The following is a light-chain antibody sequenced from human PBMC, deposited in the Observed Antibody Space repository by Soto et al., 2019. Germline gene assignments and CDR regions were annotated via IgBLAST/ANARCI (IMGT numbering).Light chain of an antibody. V-gene: IGKV1-12*01. Sequence: DIQLTQSPSSVSASVGDRVTITCRASQDIGTWLAWYQQKPGKAPKLLIYVASNLQSGFPSRFSGAGSGTDFNLTITSLQPEDFATYHCQQADSFPFTFRPGTKVDFK. J-gene: IGKJ3*01. CDR1: QDIGTW. CDR3: QQADSFPFT. CDR2: VAS.